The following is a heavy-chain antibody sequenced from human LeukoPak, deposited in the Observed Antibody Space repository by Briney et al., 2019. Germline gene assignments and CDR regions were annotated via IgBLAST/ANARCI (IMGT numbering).Heavy chain of an antibody. CDR3: ARIPSFDFWSGSLFYYFDY. J-gene: IGHJ4*02. CDR1: GYSFTTYW. V-gene: IGHV5-51*01. CDR2: IYPGDSDV. Sequence: GDSLKISCQAFGYSFTTYWIGWVRQMPGKGLECMGIIYPGDSDVRCSPSFQGQVTISADKSISTAYLQWSSLKASDTAMYYCARIPSFDFWSGSLFYYFDYWGQGTLVTVSS. D-gene: IGHD3-3*01.